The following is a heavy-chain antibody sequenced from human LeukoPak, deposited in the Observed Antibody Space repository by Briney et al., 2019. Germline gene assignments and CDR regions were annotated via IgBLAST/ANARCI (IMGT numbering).Heavy chain of an antibody. J-gene: IGHJ4*02. D-gene: IGHD2-15*01. CDR2: INHSGST. CDR1: GGSFSGYY. CDR3: ARLLSRVVAATPAFDY. Sequence: SETLSLTCAVYGGSFSGYYWSWTRQTPGKGLEWIGEINHSGSTNYDPSLKSRVTISVDTSKNQFSLKLSSVTAADTAVYYCARLLSRVVAATPAFDYWGQGTLVTVSS. V-gene: IGHV4-34*01.